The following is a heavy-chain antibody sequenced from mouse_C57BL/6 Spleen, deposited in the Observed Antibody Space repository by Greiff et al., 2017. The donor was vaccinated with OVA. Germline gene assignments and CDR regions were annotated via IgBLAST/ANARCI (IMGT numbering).Heavy chain of an antibody. V-gene: IGHV14-4*01. Sequence: VQLQQSGAELVRPGASVKLSCTASGFNIKDDYMHWVKQRPEQGLEWIGWIDPENGDTEYASKFQGKATITADTSSNTAYLQLSSLTSEDTAVYYCTGGGSGYVGWFAYWGQGTLVTVSA. CDR1: GFNIKDDY. D-gene: IGHD3-2*02. J-gene: IGHJ3*01. CDR3: TGGGSGYVGWFAY. CDR2: IDPENGDT.